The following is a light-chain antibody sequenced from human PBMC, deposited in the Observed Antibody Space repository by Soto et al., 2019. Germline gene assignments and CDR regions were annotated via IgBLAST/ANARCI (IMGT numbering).Light chain of an antibody. CDR1: QAISSY. V-gene: IGKV1-27*01. Sequence: IPLTRSPSSLSASVGDRVTITCRASQAISSYLAWYQQKPGKVPELLIYATSTLQSGAPSRFSGSGSGTDFTLTISSLQPEDVATYYCHKYNHAPTFGGGTKVEIK. CDR3: HKYNHAPT. J-gene: IGKJ4*01. CDR2: ATS.